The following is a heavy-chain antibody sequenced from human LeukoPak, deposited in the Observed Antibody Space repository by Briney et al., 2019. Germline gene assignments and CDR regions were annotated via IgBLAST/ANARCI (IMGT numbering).Heavy chain of an antibody. CDR3: ASADSGLKS. CDR2: ISSSGDTT. Sequence: QPGGSLRLSCAVSGFTFSSFTMRWVRQAPGKGLEWVSSISSSGDTTYYVDSVKGRFTISRDNAKNSLYLQMNSLRAEDTAVYYCASADSGLKSWGQGTLVTVSS. CDR1: GFTFSSFT. J-gene: IGHJ5*02. V-gene: IGHV3-48*04. D-gene: IGHD3-10*01.